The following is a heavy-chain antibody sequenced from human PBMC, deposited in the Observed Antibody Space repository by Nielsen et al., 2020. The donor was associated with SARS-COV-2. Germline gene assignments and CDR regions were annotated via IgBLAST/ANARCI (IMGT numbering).Heavy chain of an antibody. CDR3: ARDLLGAAYYDILTGYSDWFDP. Sequence: WVRQAPGQGLEWMGVINPTDGSTSYAQKFQGRVTMTRDTSTSIVYMELSSLRSEDTAVYYCARDLLGAAYYDILTGYSDWFDPWGQGTLVTVSS. J-gene: IGHJ5*02. D-gene: IGHD3-9*01. CDR2: INPTDGST. V-gene: IGHV1-46*01.